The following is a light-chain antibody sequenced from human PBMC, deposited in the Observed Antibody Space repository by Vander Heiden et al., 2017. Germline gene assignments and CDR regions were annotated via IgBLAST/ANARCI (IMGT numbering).Light chain of an antibody. V-gene: IGLV2-11*01. CDR1: SSDVGAYDY. J-gene: IGLJ3*02. CDR3: CSYAGSYTWV. CDR2: DVT. Sequence: QSALTQPRSVSGSPGQSVTISCSGTSSDVGAYDYVSWYQQQPGKAPKLLIYDVTKWPSGVPDRFSGSKSGNTATLTISGLLTEDEADYYCCSYAGSYTWVFGGGTKVTVL.